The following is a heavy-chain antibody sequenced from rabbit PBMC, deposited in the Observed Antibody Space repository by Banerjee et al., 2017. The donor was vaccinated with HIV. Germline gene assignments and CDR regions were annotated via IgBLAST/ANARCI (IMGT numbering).Heavy chain of an antibody. V-gene: IGHV1S45*01. J-gene: IGHJ4*01. CDR3: ARDYTDGVPLYIYLRL. CDR2: IYAGSSGST. CDR1: GFSFSSSYW. D-gene: IGHD6-1*01. Sequence: QEQLEESGGDLVKPEGSLTLTCTASGFSFSSSYWMCWVRQAPGKGLEWIACIYAGSSGSTYYASWAKGRFTISKTSSTTVTLQMTSLTAADTATYFCARDYTDGVPLYIYLRLWGQGTLVTVS.